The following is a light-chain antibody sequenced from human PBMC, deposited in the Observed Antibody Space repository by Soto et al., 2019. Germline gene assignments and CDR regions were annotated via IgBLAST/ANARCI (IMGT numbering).Light chain of an antibody. CDR3: QQRSDWPST. V-gene: IGKV3-11*01. Sequence: EIVLTQSPATLSLSPGERATLPCRASQSVSRYLAWYQQKPGQAPRLLIYDASNRATGIPARFSGSGSGTDFTLTISSLEPEDVAVYYCQQRSDWPSTFGGGTKVQIK. CDR2: DAS. CDR1: QSVSRY. J-gene: IGKJ4*01.